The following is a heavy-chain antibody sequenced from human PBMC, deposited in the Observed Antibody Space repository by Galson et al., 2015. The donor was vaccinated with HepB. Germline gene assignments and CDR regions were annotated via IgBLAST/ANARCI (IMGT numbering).Heavy chain of an antibody. Sequence: SLRLSCAASGFIFSTFSMHWVRQAPGKGLEWVAVASFDGSSRFYADSVKGRFTISRDDSKSTLYLRMDSLRTEDTAMYYCARENTEPLWFGELEAYFFDYWGPGTLVTVSS. V-gene: IGHV3-30*04. CDR2: ASFDGSSR. CDR1: GFIFSTFS. D-gene: IGHD3-10*01. J-gene: IGHJ4*02. CDR3: ARENTEPLWFGELEAYFFDY.